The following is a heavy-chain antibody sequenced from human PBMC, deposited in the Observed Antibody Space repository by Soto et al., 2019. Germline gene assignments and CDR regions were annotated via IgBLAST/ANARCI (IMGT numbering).Heavy chain of an antibody. J-gene: IGHJ4*02. CDR2: IVVGSGNT. CDR1: GFTFTSSA. V-gene: IGHV1-58*01. CDR3: AADMKIEKWWAYYFDY. Sequence: ASVKVSCKASGFTFTSSAVQWVRQARGQRLEWIGWIVVGSGNTNYAQKFQERVTITRDMSTSTAYMELSSLRSEDTAVYYCAADMKIEKWWAYYFDYWGQGALVTVSS. D-gene: IGHD2-15*01.